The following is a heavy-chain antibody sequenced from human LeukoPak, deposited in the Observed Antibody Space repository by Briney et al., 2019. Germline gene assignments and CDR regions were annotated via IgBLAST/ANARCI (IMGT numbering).Heavy chain of an antibody. J-gene: IGHJ3*02. CDR3: AKDDTPGIAAAGTFTDAFDI. CDR1: GFTFTNYW. CDR2: IKQDRSEK. D-gene: IGHD6-13*01. Sequence: PGGSLRLSCAASGFTFTNYWMSWVRQAPGKGLELVANIKQDRSEKYYVDSVKGRFTISRDNSKNTLYLQMNSLRAEDTAVYYCAKDDTPGIAAAGTFTDAFDIWGQGTMVTVSS. V-gene: IGHV3-7*03.